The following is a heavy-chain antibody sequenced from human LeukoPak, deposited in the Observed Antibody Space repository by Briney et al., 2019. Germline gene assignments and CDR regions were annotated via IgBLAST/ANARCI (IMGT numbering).Heavy chain of an antibody. CDR1: GGSIGSYY. CDR2: IYYSGST. D-gene: IGHD6-13*01. CDR3: ASSSSWYLFDY. J-gene: IGHJ4*02. V-gene: IGHV4-59*08. Sequence: SETLSLTCTVSGGSIGSYYWSWIRQPPGKGLEWIGYIYYSGSTNYNPSLKSRVTISVDTSKNQFSLKLSSVTAADTAVYYCASSSSWYLFDYWGQGTLVTVSS.